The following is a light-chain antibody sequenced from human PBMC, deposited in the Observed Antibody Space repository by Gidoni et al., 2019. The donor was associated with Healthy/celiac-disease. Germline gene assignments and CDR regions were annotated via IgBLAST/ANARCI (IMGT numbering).Light chain of an antibody. V-gene: IGLV1-36*01. J-gene: IGLJ1*01. Sequence: QSVLTQPPSLSEAPRQRVTISCSGSSSNIGNNAVNWYQQLPGKAPKLLIYYDDLLPSGVSDRFSGSKSGTSASLAISGLQSEDEADYYCAAWDDRLNGQVFGTGTKVTVL. CDR2: YDD. CDR3: AAWDDRLNGQV. CDR1: SSNIGNNA.